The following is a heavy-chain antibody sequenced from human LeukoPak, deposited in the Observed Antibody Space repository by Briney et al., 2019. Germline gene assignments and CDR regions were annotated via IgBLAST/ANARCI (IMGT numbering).Heavy chain of an antibody. D-gene: IGHD6-13*01. Sequence: ASVKVSCKVSGYTLTELSMHWVRQAPGKGLEWMGGFDPEDGETIYAQEFQGRVTMTEDTSTDTAYMELSSLRSEDTAVYYCATVGIAAAGYWFDPWGQGTLVTVSS. V-gene: IGHV1-24*01. CDR3: ATVGIAAAGYWFDP. CDR2: FDPEDGET. CDR1: GYTLTELS. J-gene: IGHJ5*02.